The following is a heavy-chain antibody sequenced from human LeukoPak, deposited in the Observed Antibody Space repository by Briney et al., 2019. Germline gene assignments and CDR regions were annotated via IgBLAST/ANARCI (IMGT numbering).Heavy chain of an antibody. CDR2: IWYDGTKK. CDR3: ARDRAVRYFDY. J-gene: IGHJ4*02. CDR1: GFTFSSYW. V-gene: IGHV3-33*08. Sequence: GGSLRLSCAASGFTFSSYWMHWVRQAPGKGLEWVAVIWYDGTKKYYADSVKGRLPISRDNSKNTLYLEMNSLRAEDTAVYYCARDRAVRYFDYWGQGTLVTVSS. D-gene: IGHD3-16*02.